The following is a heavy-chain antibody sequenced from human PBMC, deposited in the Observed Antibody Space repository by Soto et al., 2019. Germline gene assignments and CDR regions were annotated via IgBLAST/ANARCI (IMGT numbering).Heavy chain of an antibody. CDR1: GFTFSNYA. J-gene: IGHJ4*02. CDR2: ISGSGGTT. V-gene: IGHV3-23*01. CDR3: AKFFVETGSNSGWPWSFHY. Sequence: EVQLLESGGGLVQPGRSLRLSCSASGFTFSNYAMSWVRQAPGQGLDWVSAISGSGGTTYYADSVKGRFTISRDNSKNTLVLKMNSLRAEDAAVYYCAKFFVETGSNSGWPWSFHYWGQGTLVTVSS. D-gene: IGHD6-25*01.